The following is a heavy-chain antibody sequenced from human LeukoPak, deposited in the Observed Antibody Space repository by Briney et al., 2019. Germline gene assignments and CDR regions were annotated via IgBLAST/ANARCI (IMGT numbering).Heavy chain of an antibody. J-gene: IGHJ4*02. CDR2: IYYSGST. V-gene: IGHV4-59*01. Sequence: SETLSLTCTVSGGSISSYYWSWIRQPPGKGLEWIGYIYYSGSTNYNPSLKSRVTISVDTSKNQFSLKLSSVTAADTAVYYCARAFYDSSGYYSHYPDYWGQGTLVTVSS. D-gene: IGHD3-22*01. CDR1: GGSISSYY. CDR3: ARAFYDSSGYYSHYPDY.